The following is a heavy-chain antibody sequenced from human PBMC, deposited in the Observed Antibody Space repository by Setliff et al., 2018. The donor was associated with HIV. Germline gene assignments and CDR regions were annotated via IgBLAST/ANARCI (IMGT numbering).Heavy chain of an antibody. CDR2: IIPILGIA. V-gene: IGHV1-69*10. J-gene: IGHJ6*03. D-gene: IGHD2-21*01. CDR3: ARLSIPAYYYMDV. CDR1: GGTFSSYA. Sequence: ASVKVSCKASGGTFSSYAISWVRQAPGQGLEWMGGIIPILGIANYAQKFQGRVTMTTVTSTSTAYMELRSLRSDDTAVYYCARLSIPAYYYMDVWGKGTTVTVSS.